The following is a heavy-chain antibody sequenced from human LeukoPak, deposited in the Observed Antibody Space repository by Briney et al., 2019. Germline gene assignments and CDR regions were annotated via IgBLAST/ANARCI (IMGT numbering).Heavy chain of an antibody. CDR1: GFTFSNYW. Sequence: GGSLRLSCAASGFTFSNYWMHWVRQAPGKGLVWVSRINSDGINTSYADSVKGRFTISRDNAKNTLNLQMNSLRAEDTAVYYCARDLGQYYDTSDNWFDPWGQGTLVIVSS. CDR3: ARDLGQYYDTSDNWFDP. J-gene: IGHJ5*02. V-gene: IGHV3-74*01. CDR2: INSDGINT. D-gene: IGHD3-22*01.